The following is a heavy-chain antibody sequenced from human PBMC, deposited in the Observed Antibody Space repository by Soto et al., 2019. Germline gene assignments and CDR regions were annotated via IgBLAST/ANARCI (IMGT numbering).Heavy chain of an antibody. V-gene: IGHV1-69*01. CDR2: IMPSSDTP. Sequence: QVQLVQSGAEVKKPGSSVKVACKASGGIFSNFGISWVRQAPGQGLEWMGGIMPSSDTPSTAQKFQGRVIFSADESTSTAYMDLSSLRSEDTAVYYCAIDESDDYVWGSFRSWGRGTPVTVSS. CDR1: GGIFSNFG. CDR3: AIDESDDYVWGSFRS. J-gene: IGHJ5*02. D-gene: IGHD3-16*02.